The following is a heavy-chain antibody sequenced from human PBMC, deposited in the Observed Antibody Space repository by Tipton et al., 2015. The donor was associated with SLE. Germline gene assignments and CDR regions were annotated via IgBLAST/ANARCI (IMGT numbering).Heavy chain of an antibody. D-gene: IGHD2-2*01. CDR1: GGSVSSGGYY. Sequence: LRLSCTVSGGSVSSGGYYWSWIRQHPGKGLEWIGYIYNTVNTYYNPSLTSRVTISDDTSKNQFSLTLSSVTAADPAIYYCARFGRSAAMAWFDRWGPGPLVTVSS. CDR2: IYNTVNT. CDR3: ARFGRSAAMAWFDR. J-gene: IGHJ5*02. V-gene: IGHV4-31*02.